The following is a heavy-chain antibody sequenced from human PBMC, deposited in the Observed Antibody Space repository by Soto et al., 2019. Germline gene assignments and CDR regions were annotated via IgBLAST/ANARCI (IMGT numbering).Heavy chain of an antibody. CDR2: INPNSGGT. V-gene: IGHV1-2*04. CDR3: ARGGAVFFAAPNSPSEY. J-gene: IGHJ4*02. CDR1: EYTFTGYY. D-gene: IGHD6-13*01. Sequence: WASVKVSCKTFEYTFTGYYIHWVRQAPGQGLEWMGWINPNSGGTNYAQKFQGWVTMTRDTSISTAYMELSRLISEDTAVYYCARGGAVFFAAPNSPSEYGGKGTLFTAS.